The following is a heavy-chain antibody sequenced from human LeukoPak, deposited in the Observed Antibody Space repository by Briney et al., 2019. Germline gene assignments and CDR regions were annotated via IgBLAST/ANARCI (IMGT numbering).Heavy chain of an antibody. D-gene: IGHD5-24*01. CDR3: ARVHNTIF. Sequence: GGSLRLSCAGSGFSLNDYYVNWLRQAPGKGLEWISYISANSRAVNYADSVKGRFTMPRDYAKNSVYLEMTGLRGEDTGLYYCARVHNTIFWGQGILVTVSS. V-gene: IGHV3-11*01. CDR2: ISANSRAV. J-gene: IGHJ1*01. CDR1: GFSLNDYY.